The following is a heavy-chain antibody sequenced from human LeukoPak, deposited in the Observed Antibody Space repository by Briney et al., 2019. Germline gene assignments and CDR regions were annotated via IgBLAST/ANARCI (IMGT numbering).Heavy chain of an antibody. D-gene: IGHD6-6*01. J-gene: IGHJ4*02. CDR1: GFTVSTNY. Sequence: TGGSLRLSCAASGFTVSTNYMSWLRQAPGKGLEWVSVIYSSGSTYYADSVKGRFTIFRDNSKNTLYLQMNSLRAEDTAVYYCARDGGLAPYSSSTPFDYWGQGTLVTVSS. CDR2: IYSSGST. CDR3: ARDGGLAPYSSSTPFDY. V-gene: IGHV3-66*03.